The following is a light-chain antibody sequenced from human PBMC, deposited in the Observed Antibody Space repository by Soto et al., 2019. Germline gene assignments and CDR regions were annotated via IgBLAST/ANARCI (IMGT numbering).Light chain of an antibody. CDR1: QDISNF. Sequence: IQMTQSPSAMSASVGDRVAITCRASQDISNFLVWFQQRQGTVPKXXMYSANRLESGVPSRFSGSGSGTEGTLTISSLKPEDSATYYCLQLKSYTRTFGQGTKVDIK. CDR2: SAN. CDR3: LQLKSYTRT. V-gene: IGKV1-17*03. J-gene: IGKJ1*01.